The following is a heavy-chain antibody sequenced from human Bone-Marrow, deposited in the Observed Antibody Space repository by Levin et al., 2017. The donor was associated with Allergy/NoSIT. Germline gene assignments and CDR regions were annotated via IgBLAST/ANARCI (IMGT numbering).Heavy chain of an antibody. CDR3: ARHLRAARPLGGWFDP. CDR1: GGSISSSSYY. Sequence: SETLSLTCTVSGGSISSSSYYWGWIRQPPGKGLEWIGSIYYSGSTYYNPSLKSRVTISVDTSKNQFSLKLSSVTAADTAVYYCARHLRAARPLGGWFDPWGQGTLVTVSS. CDR2: IYYSGST. J-gene: IGHJ5*02. V-gene: IGHV4-39*01. D-gene: IGHD6-6*01.